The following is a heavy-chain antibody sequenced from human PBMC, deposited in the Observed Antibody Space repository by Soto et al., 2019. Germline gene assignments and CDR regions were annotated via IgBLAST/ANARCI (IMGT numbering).Heavy chain of an antibody. CDR1: GDSISSRSHY. CDR3: ARVISSSASLGLRYYYYGMDV. CDR2: VYYSGDT. D-gene: IGHD6-6*01. J-gene: IGHJ6*02. Sequence: QLQLQESGPGLVKPSETLSLTCSVSGDSISSRSHYWAWIRQPPGKGLEWIASVYYSGDTYYSPSRARRGTIAGVTSKSQFSLRLSSVTAADAAVYYCARVISSSASLGLRYYYYGMDVWGQGTTVTVSS. V-gene: IGHV4-39*01.